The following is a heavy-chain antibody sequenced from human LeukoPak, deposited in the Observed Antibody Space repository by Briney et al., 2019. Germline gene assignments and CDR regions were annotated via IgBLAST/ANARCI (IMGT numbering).Heavy chain of an antibody. D-gene: IGHD5-24*01. CDR1: RDSIRNYY. CDR3: ATPSRDGSRYTSDY. J-gene: IGHJ4*02. CDR2: IYDSGST. V-gene: IGHV4-59*01. Sequence: SETLSLTCNVSRDSIRNYYWSWIRQTPGKGLEWIGHIYDSGSTNYNPSLKSRVTISVDTSKNQFSLKVSSVTAADTAVYYCATPSRDGSRYTSDYWGQGILVTISS.